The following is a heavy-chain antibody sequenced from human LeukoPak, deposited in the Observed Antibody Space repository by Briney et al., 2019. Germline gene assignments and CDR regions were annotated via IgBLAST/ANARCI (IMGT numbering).Heavy chain of an antibody. CDR3: ASHIAARPLDY. D-gene: IGHD6-6*01. V-gene: IGHV4-34*01. J-gene: IGHJ4*02. Sequence: NPSETLSLTCAVYGGSFSGYYWSWIRQPPGKGLEWIGKINLSGSTNYNPSLKSRVTISVDTSKNQFSLKLSSVTAADTAVYYCASHIAARPLDYWGQGTLVTVSS. CDR1: GGSFSGYY. CDR2: INLSGST.